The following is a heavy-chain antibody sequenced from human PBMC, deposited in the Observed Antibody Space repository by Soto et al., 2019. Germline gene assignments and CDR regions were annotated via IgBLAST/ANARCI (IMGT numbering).Heavy chain of an antibody. Sequence: ASVKVSCKASGYTFNTYAITWVRQAPGQGLEWMGWISGYNGNTNYAQTLQGRGTMTTDTSTSTAYLELRSLRSDDTAVYYCARTVEYDSIPYSYADFCGQGTLVTVSS. J-gene: IGHJ4*01. D-gene: IGHD3-22*01. CDR3: ARTVEYDSIPYSYADF. CDR1: GYTFNTYA. V-gene: IGHV1-18*01. CDR2: ISGYNGNT.